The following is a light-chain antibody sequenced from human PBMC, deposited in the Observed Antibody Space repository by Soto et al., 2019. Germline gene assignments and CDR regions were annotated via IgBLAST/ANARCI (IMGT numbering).Light chain of an antibody. CDR2: GAV. Sequence: EIVLTQSPATLSLSPGARATLSCRASQSLSSNFLAWYQQKPGQPPRLLIYGAVNRAAGIPARFSGSGSGTDFTLTISSLEPEDSAVYYCQQRNIWPPVTFGQGTRLEIK. J-gene: IGKJ5*01. CDR3: QQRNIWPPVT. CDR1: QSLSSN. V-gene: IGKV3-11*01.